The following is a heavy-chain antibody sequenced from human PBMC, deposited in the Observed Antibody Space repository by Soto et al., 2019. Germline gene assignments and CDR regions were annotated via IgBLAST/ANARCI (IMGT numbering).Heavy chain of an antibody. CDR1: GGSISSYY. CDR3: ARTRYCSGGSCYFLDYNYYMDV. CDR2: IYYSGST. D-gene: IGHD2-15*01. Sequence: SETLSLTCTVSGGSISSYYWSWIRQPPGKGLEWIGYIYYSGSTNYNPSLKSRVTISVDTSKNQFSLKLSSVTAADTAVYYCARTRYCSGGSCYFLDYNYYMDVWGKGTTVTVSS. V-gene: IGHV4-59*08. J-gene: IGHJ6*03.